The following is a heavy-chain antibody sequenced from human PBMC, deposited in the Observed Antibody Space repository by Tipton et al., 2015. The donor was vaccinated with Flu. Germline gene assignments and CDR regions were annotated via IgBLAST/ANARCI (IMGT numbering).Heavy chain of an antibody. J-gene: IGHJ4*02. CDR2: ISSSGSTI. Sequence: SLRLSCAASGFTFSDYYMSWIRQAPGKGLEWVSYISSSGSTIYYADSVKGRFTISRDNAKNSLYLQMNSLRAEDTAVYYCARALDTAMVGADYWGQGTLVTVSS. D-gene: IGHD5-18*01. CDR3: ARALDTAMVGADY. V-gene: IGHV3-11*01. CDR1: GFTFSDYY.